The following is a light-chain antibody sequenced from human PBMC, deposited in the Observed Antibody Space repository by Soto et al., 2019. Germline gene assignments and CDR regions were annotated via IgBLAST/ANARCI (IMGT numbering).Light chain of an antibody. CDR2: AAS. V-gene: IGKV1-39*01. Sequence: DIQMTQSPSSLSASVGDTVTIACRTSQPIGTFLNWYLHRPGKAPELLVYAASSLHSGVPSRFRGSGSGTDFTLTISGLQPEDIATYYCQQTYTHHALTFGGGTRVDIK. CDR1: QPIGTF. CDR3: QQTYTHHALT. J-gene: IGKJ4*01.